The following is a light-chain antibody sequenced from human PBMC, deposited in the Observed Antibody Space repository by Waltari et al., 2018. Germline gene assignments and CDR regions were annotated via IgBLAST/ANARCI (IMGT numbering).Light chain of an antibody. CDR3: QSYDSSLSGSA. J-gene: IGLJ2*01. Sequence: SVLPRPPSVSGAPGQRVPISCTGSSSHFGAAYDLHGYQHLPGTAPKLLIYGNTNRPSGVPDRFSGSKSGTSASLAITGLQSEDEADYYCQSYDSSLSGSAFGGGTKLTVL. V-gene: IGLV1-40*01. CDR2: GNT. CDR1: SSHFGAAYD.